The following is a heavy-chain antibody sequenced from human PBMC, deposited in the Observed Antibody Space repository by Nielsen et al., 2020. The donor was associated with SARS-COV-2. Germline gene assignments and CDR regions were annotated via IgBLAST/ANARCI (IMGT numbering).Heavy chain of an antibody. CDR3: ARDSDIVATNPLDY. CDR1: GFTFNSYW. V-gene: IGHV3-7*01. Sequence: GESLKIPCAAPGFTFNSYWMSWVRQAPGKGLEWVANIKQDGSEKYYVDSVKGRFTISRENAKNSLYLQMNSLRAEDTAVYYCARDSDIVATNPLDYWGQGTLVTVSS. J-gene: IGHJ4*02. D-gene: IGHD5-12*01. CDR2: IKQDGSEK.